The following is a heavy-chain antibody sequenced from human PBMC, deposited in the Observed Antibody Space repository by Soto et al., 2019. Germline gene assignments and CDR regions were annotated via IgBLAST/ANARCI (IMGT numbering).Heavy chain of an antibody. V-gene: IGHV3-53*01. Sequence: GGSLRLSCAASGFTVSSNYMSWVRQAPGKGLEWVSVIYSGGSTYYADSVKGRFTISRDNSKNTLYLQMNSLRAEDTAVYYCARDRYSYDSRAYQGVDWYFDLWGRGTLVTVSS. CDR2: IYSGGST. CDR3: ARDRYSYDSRAYQGVDWYFDL. CDR1: GFTVSSNY. J-gene: IGHJ2*01. D-gene: IGHD3-22*01.